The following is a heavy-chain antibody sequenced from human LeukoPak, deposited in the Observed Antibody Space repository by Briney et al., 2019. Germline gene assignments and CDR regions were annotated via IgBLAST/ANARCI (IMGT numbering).Heavy chain of an antibody. CDR1: GGSFSGYY. J-gene: IGHJ4*02. CDR3: ARSYYDFWSGYYWPYYFDY. V-gene: IGHV4-39*01. Sequence: KPSETLSLTCAVYGGSFSGYYWGWIRQPPGKGLEWIGSIYYSGSTYYNPSLKSRVTISVDTSKNQFSLKLSSVTAADTAVYYCARSYYDFWSGYYWPYYFDYWGQGTLVTVSS. D-gene: IGHD3-3*01. CDR2: IYYSGST.